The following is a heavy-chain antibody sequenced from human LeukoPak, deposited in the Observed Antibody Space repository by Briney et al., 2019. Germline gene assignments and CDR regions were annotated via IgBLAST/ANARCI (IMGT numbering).Heavy chain of an antibody. J-gene: IGHJ5*02. Sequence: PSETLSLTCTVSGGSISSSSYYWGWIRQPPGKGLEWIGSIYYSGSTYYNPSLKSRVTISVDTSKNQFSLKLSSVTAADTAVYYCAREESVGFLEWLSWGQGTLVTVSS. D-gene: IGHD3-3*02. CDR2: IYYSGST. V-gene: IGHV4-39*02. CDR1: GGSISSSSYY. CDR3: AREESVGFLEWLS.